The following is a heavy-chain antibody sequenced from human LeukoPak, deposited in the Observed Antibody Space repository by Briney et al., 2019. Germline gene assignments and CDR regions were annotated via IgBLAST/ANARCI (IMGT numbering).Heavy chain of an antibody. Sequence: ASVKVSCKASGGTFSNYAFSWVRQAPGQGLEWMGRIIPIIGLANYAQKFQGRVTITADTSTNTAYMELRSLRSEDTAVYYCAKGIYSSGWSYFDYWGHGTLVTVSS. V-gene: IGHV1-69*04. CDR3: AKGIYSSGWSYFDY. CDR2: IIPIIGLA. D-gene: IGHD6-19*01. J-gene: IGHJ4*01. CDR1: GGTFSNYA.